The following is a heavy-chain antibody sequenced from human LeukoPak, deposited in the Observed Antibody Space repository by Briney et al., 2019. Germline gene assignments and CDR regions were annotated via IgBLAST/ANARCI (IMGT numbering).Heavy chain of an antibody. D-gene: IGHD6-13*01. V-gene: IGHV3-7*03. CDR1: GFAFRSYW. J-gene: IGHJ6*02. CDR3: AKAVAAAGPYYYYYYGMDV. CDR2: IKQDGSEK. Sequence: GGSLRLSCAASGFAFRSYWMNWVRQAPGKGLEWVAKIKQDGSEKYYVDSVKGRFTISRDNAKNSLYLQMNSLRAEDTAVYYCAKAVAAAGPYYYYYYGMDVWGQGTTVTVSS.